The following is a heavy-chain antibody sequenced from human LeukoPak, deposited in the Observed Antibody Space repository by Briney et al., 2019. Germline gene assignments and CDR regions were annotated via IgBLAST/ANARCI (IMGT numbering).Heavy chain of an antibody. CDR3: ARAWGSSWSFDY. V-gene: IGHV4-34*01. CDR2: INHSGGT. Sequence: PSETLSLTCAVYGVSFSGYYWSWIRQPPGKGLEWIGEINHSGGTNYNPSLKSRVTISVDTSKNQFFLKLSSVTAADTAVYYCARAWGSSWSFDYWGQGTLVTVSS. CDR1: GVSFSGYY. D-gene: IGHD6-13*01. J-gene: IGHJ4*02.